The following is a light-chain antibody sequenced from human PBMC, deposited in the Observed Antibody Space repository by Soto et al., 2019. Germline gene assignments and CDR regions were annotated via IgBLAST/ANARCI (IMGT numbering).Light chain of an antibody. CDR2: AAS. J-gene: IGKJ2*01. Sequence: DIQMTQSPSSLSASVGDRVTITCRASQSISSYLNWYQQKPGKAPKLLIYAASSLQSGVPSRFSGSGSGTDFTLTISSLQPEDFATYNGLHSYSTPYTFGQGTNLEIK. CDR1: QSISSY. V-gene: IGKV1-39*01. CDR3: LHSYSTPYT.